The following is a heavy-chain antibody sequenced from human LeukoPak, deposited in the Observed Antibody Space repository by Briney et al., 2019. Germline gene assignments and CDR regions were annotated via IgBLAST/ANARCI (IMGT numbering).Heavy chain of an antibody. J-gene: IGHJ4*02. D-gene: IGHD3-10*01. CDR1: GFTFDDYA. CDR2: ISGDGGST. CDR3: VKDGSGSYYTYYFDY. V-gene: IGHV3-43*02. Sequence: GGSLRLSCAASGFTFDDYAMHWVRQAPGKGLEWVSLISGDGGSTYYADSVKGRFTISRDNSKNTLYLQMSSLRAEDTAVYYCVKDGSGSYYTYYFDYWGQGTLVTVSS.